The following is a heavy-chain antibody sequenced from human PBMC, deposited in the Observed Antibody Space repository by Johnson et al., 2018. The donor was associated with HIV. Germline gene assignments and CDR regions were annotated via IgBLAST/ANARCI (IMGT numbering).Heavy chain of an antibody. J-gene: IGHJ3*02. CDR3: ARDRRGQFLEWLSRWGAVDI. CDR2: INWNGGST. CDR1: GFTFDDYG. V-gene: IGHV3-20*04. D-gene: IGHD3-3*01. Sequence: MQLVESGGGVVRPGGSLRLSCAPSGFTFDDYGMSWVRQAPGKGLEWVSGINWNGGSTGYADSVKGRFTISRDNAKNSLYLQMNSLRVEDTAFYYCARDRRGQFLEWLSRWGAVDIWGQGTMVTVSS.